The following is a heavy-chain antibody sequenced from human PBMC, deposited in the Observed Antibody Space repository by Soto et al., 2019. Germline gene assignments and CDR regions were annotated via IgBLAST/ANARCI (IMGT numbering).Heavy chain of an antibody. CDR1: GGTFSTYA. CDR3: AADVGVTSLTLDY. J-gene: IGHJ4*02. D-gene: IGHD1-26*01. CDR2: IIPIFGTA. V-gene: IGHV1-69*01. Sequence: QVQLVQSGAEVKKPGSSVKVSCTASGGTFSTYAINWVRQAPGQGLEWMGGIIPIFGTANYAQTFQGRVTITADESTSTAYMELSSLRSEDTAVYYCAADVGVTSLTLDYWGQGSLVTVSS.